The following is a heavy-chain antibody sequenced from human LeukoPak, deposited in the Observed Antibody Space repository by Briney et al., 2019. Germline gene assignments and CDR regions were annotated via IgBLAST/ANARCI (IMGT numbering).Heavy chain of an antibody. J-gene: IGHJ4*02. D-gene: IGHD5-18*01. Sequence: PGGSLRLSCAASGFTFSDYYMSWIRQAPGKGLEWVSYISSSGSTIYYADSVKGRFTISRDNAKNSLYLQMNSLRAEDTAVYYCASSGPENVDTAMDTDKVLDYWGQGTLVTVSS. CDR1: GFTFSDYY. CDR3: ASSGPENVDTAMDTDKVLDY. CDR2: ISSSGSTI. V-gene: IGHV3-11*01.